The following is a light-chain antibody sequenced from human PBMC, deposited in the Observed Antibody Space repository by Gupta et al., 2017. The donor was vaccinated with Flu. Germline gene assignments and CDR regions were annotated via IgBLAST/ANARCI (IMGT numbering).Light chain of an antibody. Sequence: QSALTQPASVSGSPGQSITLSCTGTSSDVGGYNYVSWYQQHPGKAPKFLIYEVKNRPSGVSNRFSGSKSANTAYLTISGLQAEDEADYYCSSYTTNYTFVVFGGGTKLTVL. CDR2: EVK. J-gene: IGLJ2*01. V-gene: IGLV2-14*01. CDR1: SSDVGGYNY. CDR3: SSYTTNYTFVV.